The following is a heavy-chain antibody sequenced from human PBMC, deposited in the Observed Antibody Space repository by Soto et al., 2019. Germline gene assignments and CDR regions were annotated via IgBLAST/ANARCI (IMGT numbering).Heavy chain of an antibody. J-gene: IGHJ6*02. CDR3: ATLKTVFSGIDV. CDR2: IIPIFGTA. V-gene: IGHV1-69*13. Sequence: SVYVSCTASGGTFSRYAISWVRQAPGQGLEWMGGIIPIFGTANYAQKFQGRVTITADESTSTAYMELSSLRSEDTAVYYCATLKTVFSGIDVQRQVTSVTIS. CDR1: GGTFSRYA. D-gene: IGHD4-17*01.